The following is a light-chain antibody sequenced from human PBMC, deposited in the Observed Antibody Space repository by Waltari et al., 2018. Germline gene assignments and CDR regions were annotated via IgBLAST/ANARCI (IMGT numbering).Light chain of an antibody. Sequence: QSVLTQPRSVSGSPGQSVTISCTGTNRDVGSDDSVSWYQQNAGKAPKLWIYDAVRRPSGVPYRFSGSKYGATASLTISGLQAEDEADYYCCSYAGNYKFVFGGGTKVTVL. CDR3: CSYAGNYKFV. J-gene: IGLJ2*01. CDR2: DAV. CDR1: NRDVGSDDS. V-gene: IGLV2-11*01.